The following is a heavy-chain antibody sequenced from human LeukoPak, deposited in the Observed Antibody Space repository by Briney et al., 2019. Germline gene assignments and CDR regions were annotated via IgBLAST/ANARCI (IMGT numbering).Heavy chain of an antibody. CDR1: GGSFSGYY. D-gene: IGHD6-13*01. Sequence: SETLSLTCAVYGGSFSGYYWGWIRQPPGKGLEWIVSMYYSGSTYYNPSLKSRVTISVDTSKNQFSLRLSSVTAADTAVYYCARRGPTIAAAVADFDFWGQGTLVTVSS. CDR2: MYYSGST. CDR3: ARRGPTIAAAVADFDF. V-gene: IGHV4-39*01. J-gene: IGHJ4*02.